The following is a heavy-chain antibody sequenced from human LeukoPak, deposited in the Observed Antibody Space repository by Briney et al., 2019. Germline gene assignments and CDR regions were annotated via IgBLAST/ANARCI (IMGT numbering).Heavy chain of an antibody. Sequence: SGTLSLTCTVSGGSISSYYWSWIRQPAGKGLEWIGRIYTSGSTNYNPSLKSRVTISVDKSKNQFSLKLSSVTAADTAVYYCARGAVSYYGSGSLSYYFDYWGQGTLVTVSS. V-gene: IGHV4-4*07. D-gene: IGHD3-10*01. CDR2: IYTSGST. J-gene: IGHJ4*02. CDR3: ARGAVSYYGSGSLSYYFDY. CDR1: GGSISSYY.